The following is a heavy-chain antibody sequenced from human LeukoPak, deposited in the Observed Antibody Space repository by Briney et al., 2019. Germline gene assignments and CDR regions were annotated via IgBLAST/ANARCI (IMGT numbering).Heavy chain of an antibody. CDR2: ISPGGGPT. CDR1: GFTFSSYE. Sequence: GGSLRLSCAASGFTFSSYEMHWVRQAPGKGLEWVSGISPGGGPTYYADSVKGRFTISRDDSKNTLYLQMNNLRAEDTAVYYCAKDGAWLRFDDWGQGILVTVSS. V-gene: IGHV3-23*01. D-gene: IGHD5-12*01. J-gene: IGHJ4*02. CDR3: AKDGAWLRFDD.